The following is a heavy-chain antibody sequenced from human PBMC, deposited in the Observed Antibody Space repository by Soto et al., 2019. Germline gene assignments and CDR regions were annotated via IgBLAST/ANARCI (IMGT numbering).Heavy chain of an antibody. D-gene: IGHD5-12*01. CDR1: GFTFSPYA. J-gene: IGHJ4*02. CDR3: AKDSFINLRGYDSY. CDR2: ISGSGDST. Sequence: GGSLRLSCAASGFTFSPYAMIWVRQAPGKGLEWVSAISGSGDSTYYADSVKGRFTISRDNSKNTLYLQMSSLRAEDTAIYYCAKDSFINLRGYDSYWGQGTLVTVSS. V-gene: IGHV3-23*01.